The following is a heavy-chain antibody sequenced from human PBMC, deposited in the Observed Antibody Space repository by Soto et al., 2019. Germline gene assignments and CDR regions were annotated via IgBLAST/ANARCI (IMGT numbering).Heavy chain of an antibody. Sequence: GGSLRLSCAASGFTFSSYSMNWVRQAPGKGLEWVSSISSSSSYIYYAASVKGGFTISRDNAKNSLYRQMNSLGAEDTAVYYCARDQTEWQLAAVPYYYYGMDVWGQGTTVTASS. V-gene: IGHV3-21*01. CDR3: ARDQTEWQLAAVPYYYYGMDV. D-gene: IGHD6-6*01. CDR2: ISSSSSYI. CDR1: GFTFSSYS. J-gene: IGHJ6*02.